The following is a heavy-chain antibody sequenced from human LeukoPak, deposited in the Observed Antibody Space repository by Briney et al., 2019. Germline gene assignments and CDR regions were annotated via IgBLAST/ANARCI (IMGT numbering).Heavy chain of an antibody. CDR3: ARYGFSTVWQGGWHAFDI. D-gene: IGHD6-13*01. J-gene: IGHJ3*02. CDR1: GYTFTSYY. CDR2: INPTTGDT. V-gene: IGHV1-46*01. Sequence: ASVKVSCKASGYTFTSYYMHWVRQAPGQGLEWMGIINPTTGDTTYAQKFQGRLTMTRDMPTRTVYMELSSLTSEDTAVFYCARYGFSTVWQGGWHAFDIWGQGTVVTVSS.